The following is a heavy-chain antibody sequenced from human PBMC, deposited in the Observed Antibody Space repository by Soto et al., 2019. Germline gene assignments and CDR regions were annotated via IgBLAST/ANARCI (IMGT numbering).Heavy chain of an antibody. J-gene: IGHJ4*02. Sequence: QVQLVQSGAEVKMPGASVKVSCKATGYTFTGYYMHWVRQAPGEGLEWMGWINPNSGGTNYAQKFQGWVTMTRDTSISTAYMELSRLRSDDTAVYYCARADCSGGSCYLGYWGQGTLVTVSS. CDR3: ARADCSGGSCYLGY. CDR1: GYTFTGYY. D-gene: IGHD2-15*01. V-gene: IGHV1-2*04. CDR2: INPNSGGT.